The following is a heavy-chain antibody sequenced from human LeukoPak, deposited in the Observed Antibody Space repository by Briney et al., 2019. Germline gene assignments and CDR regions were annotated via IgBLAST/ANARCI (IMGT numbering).Heavy chain of an antibody. V-gene: IGHV4-4*02. Sequence: KSSETLSLTCAVSGASINSGNWWSWVRQPPGKGLEWMGEILHSGSTNYNPSLKSRVTMSVDTSKNQFSLKLTSVTAADTAVYHCARHGGIIAAAGTRAFDIWGQGTMVTVSS. J-gene: IGHJ3*02. D-gene: IGHD6-13*01. CDR3: ARHGGIIAAAGTRAFDI. CDR2: ILHSGST. CDR1: GASINSGNW.